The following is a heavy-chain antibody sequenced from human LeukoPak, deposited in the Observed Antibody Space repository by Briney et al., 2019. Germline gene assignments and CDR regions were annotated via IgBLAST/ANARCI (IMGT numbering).Heavy chain of an antibody. CDR3: AKSLAAAGNS. CDR1: GFIFSSHG. Sequence: GGSLRLSCAASGFIFSSHGMNWVRQAPGKGLEWVSGISPSGDITYYADSVKGRFTISRDNSKNTLYLQMNSLKAEDTAVYYCAKSLAAAGNSWGQGTLVTVSS. CDR2: ISPSGDIT. J-gene: IGHJ4*02. D-gene: IGHD6-13*01. V-gene: IGHV3-23*01.